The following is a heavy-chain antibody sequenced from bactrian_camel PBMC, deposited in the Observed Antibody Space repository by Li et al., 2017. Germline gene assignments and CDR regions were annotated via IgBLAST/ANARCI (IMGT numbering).Heavy chain of an antibody. CDR1: GATAGSVC. V-gene: IGHV3S55*01. CDR2: ISGDGDNT. Sequence: HVQLVESGGGSAQAGGSLRLTCAHSGATAGSVCMGWFRQAPGTEREVVAVISGDGDNTYYGDSVKDRFIISRDGAKNTIYLQMDGLRPEDTAMYLCAAKESYYCNNWRTWRYWGRWGQGTQVTVS. J-gene: IGHJ4*01. CDR3: AAKESYYCNNWRTWRYWGR. D-gene: IGHD1*01.